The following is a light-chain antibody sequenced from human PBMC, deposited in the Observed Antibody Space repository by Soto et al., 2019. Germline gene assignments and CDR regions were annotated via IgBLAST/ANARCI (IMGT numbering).Light chain of an antibody. CDR2: GAS. J-gene: IGKJ4*01. Sequence: EVVLSQSPGTLSLSPGESATLSCRASQIVNTFYLAWYQQKPGQAPRLLIYGASSRATGIPDRFSASGSATDFSLTIRRLEPEDSAVYYCLQFGSSAPLTIGGGTQVEIK. CDR3: LQFGSSAPLT. V-gene: IGKV3-20*01. CDR1: QIVNTFY.